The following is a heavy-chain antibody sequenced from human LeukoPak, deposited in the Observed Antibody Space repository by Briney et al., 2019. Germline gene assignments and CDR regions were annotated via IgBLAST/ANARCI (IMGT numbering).Heavy chain of an antibody. CDR2: IYTSGST. Sequence: ASETLSLTCTVSGGSISNYYWSWIRQPAGKGLEWIGRIYTSGSTNYNPSLKSRVTMSVDTSKDQFSLKLSSVTAADTAVYYCAREIAAAGTIDYWGQGTLVTVSS. CDR3: AREIAAAGTIDY. CDR1: GGSISNYY. D-gene: IGHD6-13*01. V-gene: IGHV4-4*07. J-gene: IGHJ4*02.